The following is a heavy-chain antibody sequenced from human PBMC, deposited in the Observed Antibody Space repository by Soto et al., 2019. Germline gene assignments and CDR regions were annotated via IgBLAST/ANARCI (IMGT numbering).Heavy chain of an antibody. CDR1: GVSISSKNFY. CDR3: ATTRGIAVGGSFDY. J-gene: IGHJ4*02. CDR2: LYSGST. V-gene: IGHV4-39*01. D-gene: IGHD6-19*01. Sequence: PSETLSLTFTVSGVSISSKNFYWGWIRQSPGKGLEWIGTLYSGSTFSSLSLKNRVTISVDTSKNQVSLKLRSVAAADTAIYYCATTRGIAVGGSFDYWGQGIQVTVSS.